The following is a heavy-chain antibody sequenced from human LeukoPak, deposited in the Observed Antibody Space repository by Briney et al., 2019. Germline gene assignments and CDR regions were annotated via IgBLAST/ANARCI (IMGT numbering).Heavy chain of an antibody. CDR2: IYSGGST. J-gene: IGHJ4*02. CDR1: GFTVSSNY. CDR3: ARNRDYGQTGYFDY. D-gene: IGHD4/OR15-4a*01. V-gene: IGHV3-66*01. Sequence: GGSLRLSCAASGFTVSSNYMSWVRQSPGKGLEWLSVIYSGGSTYYADSVEGRFNIYRDHSKNTLYLQLNSLRAEDTAVYYCARNRDYGQTGYFDYWGQGTLVTVSS.